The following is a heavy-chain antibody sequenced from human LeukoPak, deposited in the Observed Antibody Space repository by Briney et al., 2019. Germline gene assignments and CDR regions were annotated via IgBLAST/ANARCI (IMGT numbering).Heavy chain of an antibody. CDR1: GYTFTGYY. D-gene: IGHD6-13*01. CDR2: INPNSGGT. J-gene: IGHJ5*02. Sequence: ASVKVSCKASGYTFTGYYMHWVRQAPGQGLEWMGWINPNSGGTNYAQKFRGRVTMTRDTSISTAYVELSRLRSDDTAVYYCARLSKAAAGYNWFDPWGQGTLVTVSS. V-gene: IGHV1-2*02. CDR3: ARLSKAAAGYNWFDP.